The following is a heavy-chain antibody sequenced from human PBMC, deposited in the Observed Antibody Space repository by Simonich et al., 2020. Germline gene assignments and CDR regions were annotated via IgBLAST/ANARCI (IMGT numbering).Heavy chain of an antibody. D-gene: IGHD1-1*01. CDR1: GFTVSSHY. J-gene: IGHJ4*02. CDR2: IYSGGST. V-gene: IGHV3-53*01. CDR3: ARWTATGYYFDY. Sequence: EVQLVESGGGLIQPGGSLRLSCAASGFTVSSHYMSWVRQAPGKGLEGVSVIYSGGSTYYADSVKGRFTISRDNSKNTLYLQINSLRAEDTAVYYCARWTATGYYFDYWGQGTLVTVSS.